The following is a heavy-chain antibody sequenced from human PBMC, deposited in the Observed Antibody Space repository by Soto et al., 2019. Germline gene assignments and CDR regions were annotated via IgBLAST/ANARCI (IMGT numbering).Heavy chain of an antibody. CDR2: ISSRSTFI. CDR3: ARDPPLSMIVVVGVDDF. V-gene: IGHV3-21*06. CDR1: GFTLTNEN. J-gene: IGHJ4*02. Sequence: KPGGSLRLSCTVLGFTLTNENMNWVRQSPGKGLEWVSSISSRSTFINYADSVKGRFTISRDNDKGLVYLQMNSLRAEDTAVYYCARDPPLSMIVVVGVDDFRGQGTLVTVSS. D-gene: IGHD3-22*01.